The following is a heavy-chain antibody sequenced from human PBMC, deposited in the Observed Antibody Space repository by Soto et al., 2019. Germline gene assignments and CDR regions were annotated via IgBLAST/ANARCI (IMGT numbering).Heavy chain of an antibody. Sequence: PVKVSCKASGGTFSSYAISWVRQAPGQGLEWMGGIIPIFGTANYAQKFQGRVTIPEDESTITAYMELSSLRSEDTAVYYCARGKHPERGTPGDNDGAWSYHQVAFEIWGQGTMVTVSS. CDR2: IIPIFGTA. D-gene: IGHD3-10*01. J-gene: IGHJ3*02. CDR3: ARGKHPERGTPGDNDGAWSYHQVAFEI. V-gene: IGHV1-69*13. CDR1: GGTFSSYA.